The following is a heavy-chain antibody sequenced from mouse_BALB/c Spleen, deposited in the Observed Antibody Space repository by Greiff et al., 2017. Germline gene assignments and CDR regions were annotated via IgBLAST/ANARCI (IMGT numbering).Heavy chain of an antibody. D-gene: IGHD1-1*01. CDR1: GFTFSSYA. Sequence: EVQGVESGGGLVKPGGSLKLSCAASGFTFSSYAMSWVRQTPEKRLEWVATISSGGSYTYYPDSVKGRFTISRDNAKNTLYLQMSSLRSEDTAMYYCARRGTTDAMDYWGQGTSVTVSS. V-gene: IGHV5-9-3*01. J-gene: IGHJ4*01. CDR3: ARRGTTDAMDY. CDR2: ISSGGSYT.